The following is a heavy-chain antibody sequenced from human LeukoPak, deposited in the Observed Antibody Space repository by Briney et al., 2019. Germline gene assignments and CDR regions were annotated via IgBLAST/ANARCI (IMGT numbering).Heavy chain of an antibody. CDR3: AKDRASVVPAAVGGLDP. V-gene: IGHV3-23*01. CDR2: ISGSGGST. J-gene: IGHJ5*02. Sequence: PGGSLRLSCAASGFTFSSYAMSWVRQAPGKGLEWVSAISGSGGSTYYADSVKGRFTISRDNSKNTLCLQMNSLRAEDTAVYYCAKDRASVVPAAVGGLDPWGQGTLVTVSS. D-gene: IGHD2-2*01. CDR1: GFTFSSYA.